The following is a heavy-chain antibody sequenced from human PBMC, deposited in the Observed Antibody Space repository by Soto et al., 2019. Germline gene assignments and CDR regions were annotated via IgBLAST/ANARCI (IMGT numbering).Heavy chain of an antibody. CDR1: GGSISSSNW. CDR2: IYHSGNT. V-gene: IGHV4-4*02. D-gene: IGHD1-26*01. Sequence: VQLRQSGPGLVKPSGTLSLTCAVSGGSISSSNWWTCVRQAPGKGLEWIGEIYHSGNTYYNPSLQGRVTITVDKSNNQFSLKLNSVTAADPAVYYCATLPPRVVASLLPIPTWGQGTLVTVSS. CDR3: ATLPPRVVASLLPIPT. J-gene: IGHJ5*02.